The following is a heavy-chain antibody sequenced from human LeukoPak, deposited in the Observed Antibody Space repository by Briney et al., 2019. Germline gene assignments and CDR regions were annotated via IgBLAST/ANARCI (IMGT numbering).Heavy chain of an antibody. D-gene: IGHD5-12*01. V-gene: IGHV4-61*01. J-gene: IGHJ6*02. CDR1: GGSVSSGISY. Sequence: PSETLSLTCSVSGGSVSSGISYWSWIRQPPGEGLEWIAYISDSGGSDYNPSLRGRVTISLDTSMNQFSLRLTSVTAADTAVYYCARRGYHYYAMDVWGQGTTVTVSS. CDR3: ARRGYHYYAMDV. CDR2: ISDSGGS.